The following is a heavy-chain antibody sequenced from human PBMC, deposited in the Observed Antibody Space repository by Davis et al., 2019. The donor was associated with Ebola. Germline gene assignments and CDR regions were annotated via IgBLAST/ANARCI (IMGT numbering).Heavy chain of an antibody. CDR2: IYAGGRT. V-gene: IGHV3-53*01. CDR3: ARGVIGDFQH. D-gene: IGHD2-15*01. J-gene: IGHJ1*01. CDR1: GITVSTNQ. Sequence: GESLKISCAASGITVSTNQMNWVRQSPGKGLEWVSTIYAGGRTYYADSVKGRFTISSDDSKNTLYLQMNSLRSEDTAVYYCARGVIGDFQHWGQGTLVTVSS.